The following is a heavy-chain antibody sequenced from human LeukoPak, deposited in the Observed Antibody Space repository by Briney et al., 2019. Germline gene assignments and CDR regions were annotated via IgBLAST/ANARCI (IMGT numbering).Heavy chain of an antibody. CDR3: ALPEVGFYYYGSGSYYTWDY. Sequence: ASVKVSCKASGGTFSSYAISWVRQAPGQGLEWMGRIIPILGIANYAQKFQGRVTITADKSTSTAYMELSSLRSEDTAVYYCALPEVGFYYYGSGSYYTWDYWGQGTLVTVSS. D-gene: IGHD3-10*01. J-gene: IGHJ4*02. CDR1: GGTFSSYA. CDR2: IIPILGIA. V-gene: IGHV1-69*04.